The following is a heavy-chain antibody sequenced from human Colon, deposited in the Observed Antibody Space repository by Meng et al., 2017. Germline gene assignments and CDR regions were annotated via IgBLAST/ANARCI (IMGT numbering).Heavy chain of an antibody. CDR3: ARAAYSSSWSVYGMDV. CDR1: GYTFTSYY. V-gene: IGHV1-46*01. D-gene: IGHD6-13*01. CDR2: INPSGGST. J-gene: IGHJ6*02. Sequence: SVNVSCQASGYTFTSYYMHWVRQAPGQGLEWMGIINPSGGSTSYAQKFQGRVTMTRDTSTSTVYMELSSLRSEDTAVYYCARAAYSSSWSVYGMDVWGQGTTVTVSS.